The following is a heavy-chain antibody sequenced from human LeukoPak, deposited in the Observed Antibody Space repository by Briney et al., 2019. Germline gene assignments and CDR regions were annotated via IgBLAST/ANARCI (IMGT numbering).Heavy chain of an antibody. D-gene: IGHD6-19*01. CDR1: GFTFSSYA. V-gene: IGHV3-30-3*01. CDR3: AKDSAVAQPNDYGMDV. Sequence: GGSLRLSCAASGFTFSSYAMHWVRQAPGKGLEWVAVISYDGSNKYYADSVKGRFTISRDNSKNTLYLQMNSLRAEDTAVYYCAKDSAVAQPNDYGMDVWGQGTTVTVSS. CDR2: ISYDGSNK. J-gene: IGHJ6*02.